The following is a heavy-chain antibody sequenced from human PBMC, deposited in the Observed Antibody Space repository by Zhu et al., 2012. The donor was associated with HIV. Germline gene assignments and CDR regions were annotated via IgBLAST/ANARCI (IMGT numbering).Heavy chain of an antibody. CDR2: IYYSGST. J-gene: IGHJ3*02. CDR1: GGSISSSSYY. Sequence: QVQLQESGPGLVKPSETLSLTCTVSGGSISSSSYYWGWIRQPPGKGLEWIGSIYYSGSTYYNPSLKSRVTISVDTSKNQFSLKLSSVTAADTAVYYCAKTYYYDNSGYLGAFDIWGQGTMVTVSS. CDR3: AKTYYYDNSGYLGAFDI. V-gene: IGHV4-39*07. D-gene: IGHD3-22*01.